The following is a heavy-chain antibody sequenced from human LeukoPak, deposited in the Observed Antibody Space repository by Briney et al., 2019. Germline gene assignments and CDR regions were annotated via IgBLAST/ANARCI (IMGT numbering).Heavy chain of an antibody. CDR3: ARGIYYYDSSGYNKGVCFDY. J-gene: IGHJ4*02. Sequence: PSETLSLTRTVSGGSISSGGYYWSWIRQHPGKGLEWIGYIYYSGSTYYNPSLKSRVTISVDTSKNQFSLKLSSVTAADTAVYYCARGIYYYDSSGYNKGVCFDYWGQGTLVTVSS. CDR1: GGSISSGGYY. V-gene: IGHV4-31*03. D-gene: IGHD3-22*01. CDR2: IYYSGST.